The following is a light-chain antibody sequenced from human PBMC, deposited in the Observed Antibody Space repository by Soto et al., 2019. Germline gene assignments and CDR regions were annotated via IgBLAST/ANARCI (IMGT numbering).Light chain of an antibody. CDR1: SSDVGIYNY. CDR2: EVS. J-gene: IGLJ1*01. CDR3: SSYAGNNTLYV. V-gene: IGLV2-8*01. Sequence: QSALTQPPSASGSPGQSVTISCTGTSSDVGIYNYVSWYQQHPGNAPKLMIYEVSKRPAGVPDRFSGSKSGNTASLTVSGLQAEDEDDYDCSSYAGNNTLYVFGTGTKLTVL.